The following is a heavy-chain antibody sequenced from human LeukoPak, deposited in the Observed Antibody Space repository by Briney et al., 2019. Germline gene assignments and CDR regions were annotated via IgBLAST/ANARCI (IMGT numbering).Heavy chain of an antibody. V-gene: IGHV4-34*01. CDR2: INHSGST. CDR1: GGSFSGYH. Sequence: PSETLSLTCAVYGGSFSGYHWSWIRQPPGKGLEWIGEINHSGSTNYNPSLKSRVTISVDTSKNQFSLKLSSVTAADTAVYYCVRGDYVWGSYRYFPSGLYFDYWGQGTLVTVSS. D-gene: IGHD3-16*02. CDR3: VRGDYVWGSYRYFPSGLYFDY. J-gene: IGHJ4*02.